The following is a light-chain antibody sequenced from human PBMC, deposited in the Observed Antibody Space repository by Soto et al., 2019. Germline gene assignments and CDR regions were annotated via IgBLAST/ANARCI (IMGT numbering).Light chain of an antibody. CDR3: QNYTGAPWT. CDR1: QGISNY. Sequence: DIQMTQSPSSLSASVGDRVTITCRASQGISNYLVWYQQKQWKVPKLLIYAASTLQSGVPSRFSGSGSGTDFTLTISSLQPEDVATYYCQNYTGAPWTFGQGTKVEIK. V-gene: IGKV1-27*01. J-gene: IGKJ1*01. CDR2: AAS.